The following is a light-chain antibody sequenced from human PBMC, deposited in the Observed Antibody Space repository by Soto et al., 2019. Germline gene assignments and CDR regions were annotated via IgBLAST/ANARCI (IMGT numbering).Light chain of an antibody. CDR3: QTWDTGTVV. Sequence: QLVLTQSPSASASLGASVKLTCTLTSGHSSYAIAWHQQQPEKGPRYLINLKSDGSHSKGDGIPDRFSGSSSGAERYLTISSLQSEDEADYYCQTWDTGTVVFGGGTKLTVL. J-gene: IGLJ2*01. V-gene: IGLV4-69*01. CDR1: SGHSSYA. CDR2: LKSDGSH.